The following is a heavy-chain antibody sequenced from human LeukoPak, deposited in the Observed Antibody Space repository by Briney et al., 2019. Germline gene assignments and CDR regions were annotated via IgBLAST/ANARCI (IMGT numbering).Heavy chain of an antibody. V-gene: IGHV3-30*04. CDR2: ISDDGSKK. Sequence: GVSLRLSCAASGFTFSSYSMHWVRQAPGKGLEWVAVISDDGSKKSYADSVKGRFTVSRDNSKNTLYLQMNSPRAEDTAVYYCAKDNYGSESGDYWGQGTLVTVSS. D-gene: IGHD3-10*01. J-gene: IGHJ4*02. CDR1: GFTFSSYS. CDR3: AKDNYGSESGDY.